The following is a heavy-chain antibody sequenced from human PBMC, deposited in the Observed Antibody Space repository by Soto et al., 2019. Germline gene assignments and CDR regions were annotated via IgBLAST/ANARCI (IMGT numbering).Heavy chain of an antibody. J-gene: IGHJ6*02. V-gene: IGHV4-30-4*01. CDR3: ARDLYQGYYSGMDV. CDR1: GGSISSGDYY. CDR2: IYYSGST. D-gene: IGHD3-16*02. Sequence: SETLSLTCTVSGGSISSGDYYWSWIRRPPGKALEWIGYIYYSGSTYYNPSLKSRVTISVDTSKDQFSLKLSSVTAANTAVYYCARDLYQGYYSGMDVWGQGTTVTVSS.